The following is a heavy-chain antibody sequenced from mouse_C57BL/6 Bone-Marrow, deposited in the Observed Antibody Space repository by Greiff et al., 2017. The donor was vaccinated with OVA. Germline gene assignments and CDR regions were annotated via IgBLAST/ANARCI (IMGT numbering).Heavy chain of an antibody. Sequence: VQLQQPGAELVKPGASVKLSCKASGYTFTSYWMHWVKQRPGQGLEWIGMIHPNSGSTNYNEKFKSKATLTVVKSSSTAYMQLSSLTSEDSAVYYCASFYDYDLWFAYWGQGTLVTVSA. J-gene: IGHJ3*01. D-gene: IGHD2-4*01. CDR2: IHPNSGST. CDR3: ASFYDYDLWFAY. CDR1: GYTFTSYW. V-gene: IGHV1-64*01.